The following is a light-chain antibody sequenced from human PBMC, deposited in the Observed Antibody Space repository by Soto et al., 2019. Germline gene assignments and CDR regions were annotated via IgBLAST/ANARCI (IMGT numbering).Light chain of an antibody. Sequence: IQMTKSPFALSASAGDRATITCRASYSISSSVSWYQHKPAKAPKLLIYDSSTLHLEVPSRYSFSGSGTEFTLTITILHPDDFASSYYHRYEYHSPWTFGQGTKVDIK. CDR3: HRYEYHSPWT. CDR1: YSISSS. CDR2: DSS. J-gene: IGKJ1*01. V-gene: IGKV1-5*01.